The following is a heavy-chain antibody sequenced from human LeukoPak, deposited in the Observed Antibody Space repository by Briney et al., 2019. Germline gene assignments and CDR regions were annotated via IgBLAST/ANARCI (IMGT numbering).Heavy chain of an antibody. CDR1: GDSVSSNTAA. CDR3: VRDHGYDFDY. V-gene: IGHV6-1*01. Sequence: SQTLSLTCAISGDSVSSNTAAWNWIRQSPSRGLEWLGRTYYSSKWYNDYAGSVKSRITINPDTSKNQFSLQLNSVNPADTAVYYCVRDHGYDFDYWGRGTLVTVSS. J-gene: IGHJ4*02. D-gene: IGHD5-18*01. CDR2: TYYSSKWYN.